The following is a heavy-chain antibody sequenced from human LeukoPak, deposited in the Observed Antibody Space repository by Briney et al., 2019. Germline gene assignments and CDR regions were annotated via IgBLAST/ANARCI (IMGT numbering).Heavy chain of an antibody. D-gene: IGHD6-13*01. J-gene: IGHJ5*02. CDR2: ISAYNGNT. V-gene: IGHV1-18*01. CDR3: ARDGGTIAAAGVNWFDP. Sequence: GASVKVSCKASGYTFTSYGNSWVRQAPGQGLEWMGWISAYNGNTNYAQKLQGRVTMTTDTSTSTAYMELRSLRSDDTAVYYCARDGGTIAAAGVNWFDPWGQGTLVTVSS. CDR1: GYTFTSYG.